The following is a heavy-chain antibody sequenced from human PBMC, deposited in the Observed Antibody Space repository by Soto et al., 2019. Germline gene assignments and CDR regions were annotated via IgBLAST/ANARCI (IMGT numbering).Heavy chain of an antibody. Sequence: QVQLVESGGGVVQPGRSLRLSCAASGFTFNNYAMHWVRQAPGKGLEWVAVTWYDGSDKYYADSVKGRFTISRDNSKNTLYLQMNSRRAEDTAVYYCARARGVGRDGYNLDAFDYWGQGTLVTVSS. CDR1: GFTFNNYA. V-gene: IGHV3-33*01. CDR3: ARARGVGRDGYNLDAFDY. D-gene: IGHD5-12*01. CDR2: TWYDGSDK. J-gene: IGHJ4*02.